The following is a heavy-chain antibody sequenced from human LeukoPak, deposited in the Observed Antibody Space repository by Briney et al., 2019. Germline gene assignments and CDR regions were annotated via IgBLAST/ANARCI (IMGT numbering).Heavy chain of an antibody. CDR1: GFTFSSYS. Sequence: ESGGSLRLSCAASGFTFSSYSMNWVRQAPGKGLEWVSSISSSSGYIYYADSVKGRFTISRDNAKNSLYLQMNSLRAEDTAVYYCAKFGWGSHGFDIWGQGTMVSVSS. CDR3: AKFGWGSHGFDI. CDR2: ISSSSGYI. V-gene: IGHV3-21*01. D-gene: IGHD3-10*01. J-gene: IGHJ3*02.